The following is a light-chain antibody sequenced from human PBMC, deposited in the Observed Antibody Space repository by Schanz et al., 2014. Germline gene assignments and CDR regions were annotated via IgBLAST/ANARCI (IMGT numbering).Light chain of an antibody. CDR3: MQALQTPRT. CDR2: LGS. V-gene: IGKV2-28*01. Sequence: DVVMTQSPLSLPVTLGQPASISCRSTQSLLHSNGYNYLDWYLQKPGQSPQLLIYLGSNRASGVPDRFSGSGSGTDFTLKINRVEAEDVGVYYCMQALQTPRTFGQGTKLEIK. CDR1: QSLLHSNGYNY. J-gene: IGKJ2*01.